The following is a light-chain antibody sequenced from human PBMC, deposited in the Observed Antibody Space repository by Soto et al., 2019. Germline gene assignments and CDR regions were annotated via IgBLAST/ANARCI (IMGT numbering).Light chain of an antibody. CDR1: SSDVGGYNY. Sequence: QSAPTQPPSASGSPGQSVTFSCTGTSSDVGGYNYVSWYQQYPGKAPKLMIYEVYKRHSGVPDRFSGSKSGNTASLTVSGLQPEDEADYYCSAYAGSSTWGFGGGTKLTVL. V-gene: IGLV2-8*01. CDR3: SAYAGSSTWG. CDR2: EVY. J-gene: IGLJ2*01.